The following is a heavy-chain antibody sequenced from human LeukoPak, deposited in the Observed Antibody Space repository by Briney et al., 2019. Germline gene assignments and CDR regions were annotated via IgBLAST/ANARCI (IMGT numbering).Heavy chain of an antibody. V-gene: IGHV3-74*01. J-gene: IGHJ4*02. CDR3: ASIPGD. CDR2: INSDGRST. D-gene: IGHD7-27*01. Sequence: GGSLRLSGAAPGFTFSSYWMHWVRHAPGKGRVWVSRINSDGRSTSYADSVKGRFNIPRDNAKNTLYLQMNSLRAEDTAVYYCASIPGDWGQGTLVTVAS. CDR1: GFTFSSYW.